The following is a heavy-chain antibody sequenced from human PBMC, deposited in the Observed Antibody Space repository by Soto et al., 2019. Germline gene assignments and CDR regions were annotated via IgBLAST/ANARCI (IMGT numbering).Heavy chain of an antibody. CDR1: EFTFSQHW. Sequence: EVHLVESGGGLVQPGGSLRLSCAACEFTFSQHWMSWVRQALGKGLEWVADIKPDGSEKYYVDSVKGRFTISRDNAKNSVYLQMNSLRAEDTAVYYCARGHYGRDYWGQGTLVTVSS. D-gene: IGHD4-17*01. J-gene: IGHJ4*02. V-gene: IGHV3-7*01. CDR2: IKPDGSEK. CDR3: ARGHYGRDY.